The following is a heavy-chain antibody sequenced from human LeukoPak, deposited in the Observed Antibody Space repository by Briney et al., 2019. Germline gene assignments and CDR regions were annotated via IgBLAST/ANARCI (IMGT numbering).Heavy chain of an antibody. CDR2: ISGSGGST. CDR1: GFTFSSYG. V-gene: IGHV3-23*01. J-gene: IGHJ3*02. Sequence: GGSLRLSCAASGFTFSSYGMHWVRQAPGKGLEWVSAISGSGGSTYYADSVKGRFTISRDNSKNTLYLQMNSLGAEGTAVYYCAKDVTIWPGHDAFDIWGQGTMVTVSS. CDR3: AKDVTIWPGHDAFDI. D-gene: IGHD3-9*01.